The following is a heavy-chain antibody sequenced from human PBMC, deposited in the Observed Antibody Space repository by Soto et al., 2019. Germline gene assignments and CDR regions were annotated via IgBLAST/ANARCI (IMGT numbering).Heavy chain of an antibody. CDR1: GFTVSSNY. D-gene: IGHD3-10*01. CDR2: IYSGGST. V-gene: IGHV3-53*01. CDR3: ARDRGSGSYYGGGDAFDI. Sequence: GGSLRLSCAASGFTVSSNYMSWVRQAPGKGLEWVSVIYSGGSTYYADSVKGRFTISRDNSKNTLYLQMTSLRAEDTAVYYCARDRGSGSYYGGGDAFDIWGQGTMVTVSS. J-gene: IGHJ3*02.